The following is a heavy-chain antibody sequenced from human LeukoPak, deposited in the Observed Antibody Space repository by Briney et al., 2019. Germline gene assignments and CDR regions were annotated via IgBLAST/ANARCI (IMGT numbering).Heavy chain of an antibody. J-gene: IGHJ4*02. CDR2: ISYDGSNK. V-gene: IGHV3-30*18. D-gene: IGHD5-18*01. CDR3: AKNTAHSLYYFDY. Sequence: GGSLRLSCAASGFTFSSYGMHWVRQAPGKGLEWVAVISYDGSNKYYADSVKGRFTISRDNSKNTLYLQMNSLRAEDTAVYYCAKNTAHSLYYFDYWGQGTLVTVSS. CDR1: GFTFSSYG.